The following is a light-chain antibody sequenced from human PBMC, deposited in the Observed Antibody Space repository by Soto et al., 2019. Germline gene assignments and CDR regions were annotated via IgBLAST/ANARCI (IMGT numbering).Light chain of an antibody. J-gene: IGKJ2*01. Sequence: EIVMTQSPATLSGSPGERATLSCRASQSVSNNLAWYQQKPGQAPRLLIYGASTRATGFPARFSGSGSGTEFTLTISGLQSEAFAVYSWPQSHHWPPTFGQGTKRAIK. V-gene: IGKV3-15*01. CDR1: QSVSNN. CDR2: GAS. CDR3: PQSHHWPPT.